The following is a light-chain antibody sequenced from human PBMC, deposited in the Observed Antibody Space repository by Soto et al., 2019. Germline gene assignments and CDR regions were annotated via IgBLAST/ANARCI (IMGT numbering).Light chain of an antibody. CDR2: AAS. Sequence: DIQMTQSPSSLSASVGDRVTITCRASQSISSYLNWYQQKPGKAPKLLIYAASSLQSGVPSRFSGSGSGTDFTLTISSLQPEDSATYYCQQRNSYPRTFGQGTK. J-gene: IGKJ2*01. CDR1: QSISSY. CDR3: QQRNSYPRT. V-gene: IGKV1-39*01.